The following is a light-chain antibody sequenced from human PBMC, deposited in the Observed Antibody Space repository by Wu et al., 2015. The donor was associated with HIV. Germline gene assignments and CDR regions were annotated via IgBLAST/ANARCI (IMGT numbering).Light chain of an antibody. V-gene: IGKV1-8*01. J-gene: IGKJ1*01. Sequence: AIRITQSPSSLSASTGDRVTITCRANESVSSSLAWYQQKPGEAPKLLIFASSTLQSGVPSRFSGSGSGTEFILTITCLQSEDFTSYYCLQYYIYPRSFGQGTRVEIK. CDR1: ESVSSS. CDR2: ASS. CDR3: LQYYIYPRS.